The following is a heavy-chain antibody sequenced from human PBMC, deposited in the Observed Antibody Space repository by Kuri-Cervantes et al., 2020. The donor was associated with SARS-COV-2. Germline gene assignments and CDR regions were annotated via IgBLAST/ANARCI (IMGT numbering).Heavy chain of an antibody. CDR2: INPNSGGT. CDR1: GYTFTGYY. Sequence: ASVKVFCKASGYTFTGYYMHWVRQAPGQGLEWMGWINPNSGGTNYAQKFQGRVTMTRDTSISTAYMELSRLRSDDTAVYYCARGSDSTGTARSAFDIWGQGTMVTVSS. J-gene: IGHJ3*02. D-gene: IGHD1-1*01. V-gene: IGHV1-2*02. CDR3: ARGSDSTGTARSAFDI.